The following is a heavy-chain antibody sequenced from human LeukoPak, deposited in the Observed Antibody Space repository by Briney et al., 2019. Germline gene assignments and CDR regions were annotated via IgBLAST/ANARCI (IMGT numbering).Heavy chain of an antibody. D-gene: IGHD2-15*01. CDR3: ARLSEDPWAIKHRGFDY. CDR2: IYYSGST. CDR1: GGSISSSSYY. V-gene: IGHV4-39*01. Sequence: SQTLSLTCTVSGGSISSSSYYWGWIRQPPGKGLEWIGRIYYSGSTYYNPSLKSRVTISVDTSKNQLSLKLSSVTAADTAVYYCARLSEDPWAIKHRGFDYWGQGTLVTVSS. J-gene: IGHJ4*02.